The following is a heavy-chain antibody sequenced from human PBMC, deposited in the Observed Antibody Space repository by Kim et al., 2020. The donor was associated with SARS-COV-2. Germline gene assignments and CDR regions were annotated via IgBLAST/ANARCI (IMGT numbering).Heavy chain of an antibody. CDR2: ISDGGVRT. Sequence: GGSLRLSCEASGFTFGRYAMSWARQAPGKGLEGVSTISDGGVRTHYADSVKGRFTISRDNSKSTLFLHMNSLRAEDTAVYYCEASDYWGQGSLVTVSS. CDR1: GFTFGRYA. V-gene: IGHV3-23*01. J-gene: IGHJ4*02. CDR3: EASDY.